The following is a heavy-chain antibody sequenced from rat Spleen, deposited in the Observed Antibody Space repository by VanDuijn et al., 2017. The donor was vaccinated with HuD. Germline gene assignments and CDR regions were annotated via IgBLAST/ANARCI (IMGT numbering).Heavy chain of an antibody. CDR1: GFSLFSYG. V-gene: IGHV2-13*01. Sequence: QVQLKESGPGLVQPSQTLSLTCTVSGFSLFSYGVSWVRQPPGKGLEWMGGIWGDGSTKYNSALKSRLSISRDTSKSQVFLKMNSLQPEDTGTYHCARHPPSFGVRGFDYWGQGTLVTVSS. CDR2: IWGDGST. J-gene: IGHJ3*01. D-gene: IGHD4-3*01. CDR3: ARHPPSFGVRGFDY.